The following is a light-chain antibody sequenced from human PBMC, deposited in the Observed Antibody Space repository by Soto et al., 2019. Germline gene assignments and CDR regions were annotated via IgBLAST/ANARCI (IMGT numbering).Light chain of an antibody. CDR1: QRVGSG. J-gene: IGKJ4*01. V-gene: IGKV3-11*01. CDR2: DAS. CDR3: QQRARWPLT. Sequence: ETVLTQSPATLSLSPGETATLSCRASQRVGSGLAWYQQRPGQAPRLLLYDASTRAPGIPARFSGSGSGTDFTLTISGLEPEDFAVFYCQQRARWPLTFGGGTKVDIK.